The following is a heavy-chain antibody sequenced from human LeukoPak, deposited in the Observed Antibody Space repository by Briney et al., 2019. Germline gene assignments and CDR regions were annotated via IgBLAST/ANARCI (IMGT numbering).Heavy chain of an antibody. CDR3: ARDRYGDGFAHFDY. CDR1: GYTFTSYA. V-gene: IGHV1-2*02. CDR2: ITPSGGT. J-gene: IGHJ4*02. Sequence: ASVKVSCKASGYTFTSYAMHWVRQAPGQGLEWMGWITPSGGTNYPQKFQGRVAITRDTSITTAYMDLSRLTSDDTTVYYCARDRYGDGFAHFDYWGQGALVTVSS. D-gene: IGHD5-24*01.